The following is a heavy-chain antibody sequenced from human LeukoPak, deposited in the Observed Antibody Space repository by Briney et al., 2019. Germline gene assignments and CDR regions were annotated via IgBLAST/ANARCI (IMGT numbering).Heavy chain of an antibody. CDR3: VREGDYGDYPDY. CDR2: IWYDGSNK. V-gene: IGHV3-33*01. CDR1: GFTFSSYG. D-gene: IGHD4-17*01. Sequence: PGGSLRLSCAASGFTFSSYGMHWVRQAPGKGLEWVAVIWYDGSNKYYADSVKGRFTISRDNSKNTLYLQMNSLRAEDTAVYYCVREGDYGDYPDYWGQGTLVTVSS. J-gene: IGHJ4*02.